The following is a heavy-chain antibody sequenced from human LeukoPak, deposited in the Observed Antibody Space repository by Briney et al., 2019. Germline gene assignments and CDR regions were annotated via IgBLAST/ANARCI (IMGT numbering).Heavy chain of an antibody. D-gene: IGHD1-26*01. J-gene: IGHJ3*02. CDR1: GFTFGSYA. V-gene: IGHV3-23*01. CDR3: ARGRVGALLHALDI. Sequence: EGSLRLSCAGSGFTFGSYAINWVRQAPGKGLEWVSAIRTSSSATYYADSVKGRFATSRDDSRSTVFLQMNSLRAEDTAVYYCARGRVGALLHALDIWGQGTLVAVSS. CDR2: IRTSSSAT.